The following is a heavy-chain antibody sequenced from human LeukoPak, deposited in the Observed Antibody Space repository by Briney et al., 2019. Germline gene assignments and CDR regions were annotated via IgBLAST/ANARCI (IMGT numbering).Heavy chain of an antibody. Sequence: ASVKVSCKESVYTFTSDGISWVRQAPGQGREWMGWISAYNGNTNYAQKLQGRVTMTTDTSTSTAYMELRSLRSDDTAVYYCARAWDSSVDYCGQGTLVTVSS. CDR2: ISAYNGNT. V-gene: IGHV1-18*04. D-gene: IGHD6-19*01. J-gene: IGHJ4*02. CDR3: ARAWDSSVDY. CDR1: VYTFTSDG.